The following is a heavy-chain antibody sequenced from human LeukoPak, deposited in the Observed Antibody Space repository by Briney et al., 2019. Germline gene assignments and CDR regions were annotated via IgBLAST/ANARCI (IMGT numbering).Heavy chain of an antibody. CDR2: IYYSGST. Sequence: SETLSLTCTVSGGSISSYYWSWIRQPPGKGLEWIGYIYYSGSTNYNPSLKSRVTISVDTSKNQFSLKLSSVTAADTAVYYCARSGPEYYDFWSGYLSYYYYMDVWGKGTTVTVSS. CDR3: ARSGPEYYDFWSGYLSYYYYMDV. V-gene: IGHV4-59*12. D-gene: IGHD3-3*01. CDR1: GGSISSYY. J-gene: IGHJ6*03.